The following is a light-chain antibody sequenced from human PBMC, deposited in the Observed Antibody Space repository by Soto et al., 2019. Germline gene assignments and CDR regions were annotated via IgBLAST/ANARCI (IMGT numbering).Light chain of an antibody. CDR1: QSVSSY. J-gene: IGKJ2*01. CDR3: QPRSNWPPYT. CDR2: DAS. V-gene: IGKV3-11*01. Sequence: EIVLTQSPATLSLSPGERASLSCRASQSVSSYLAWYQQKPGQAPRLLMYDASNRATGIPARFSGSGSGTDFTLTISSLEPEDFAVYYCQPRSNWPPYTFGQGTKLEIK.